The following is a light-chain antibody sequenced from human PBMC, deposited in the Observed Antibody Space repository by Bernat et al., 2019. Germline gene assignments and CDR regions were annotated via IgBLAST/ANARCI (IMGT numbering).Light chain of an antibody. V-gene: IGLV1-40*01. Sequence: QSVLTQPPSVSGAPGQRVTISCTGSISNIGAGHDVHWYQQLPGTAPKLLIYGNSNRPSGVPDRFSGSKSGTSASLAITGLQAEDEADYYGQSDDSSLSGSVFGGGTKLTVL. CDR3: QSDDSSLSGSV. CDR1: ISNIGAGHD. CDR2: GNS. J-gene: IGLJ2*01.